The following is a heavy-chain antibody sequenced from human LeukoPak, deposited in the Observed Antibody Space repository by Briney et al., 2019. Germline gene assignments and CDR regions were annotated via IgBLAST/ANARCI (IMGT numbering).Heavy chain of an antibody. D-gene: IGHD1-14*01. CDR3: ARDKKESNHYPSYYYYYGMDV. J-gene: IGHJ6*02. CDR1: GGSICSYY. Sequence: SETLSLTCTVSGGSICSYYWSWIRQPPGKGLEWIGYIYYSGSTNYNPSLKSRVTISVDTSKNQFSLKLSSVTAADTAVYYCARDKKESNHYPSYYYYYGMDVWGQGTTVTVSS. V-gene: IGHV4-59*01. CDR2: IYYSGST.